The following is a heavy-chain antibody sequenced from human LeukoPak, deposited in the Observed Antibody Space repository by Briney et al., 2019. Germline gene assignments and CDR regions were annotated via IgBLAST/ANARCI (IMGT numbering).Heavy chain of an antibody. Sequence: GGSLRLSCAASGFTFSSYRMNWVRQAPGKGLEWVSYISSSSNTIYYADSVKGRFTISRDNAKNSLYLQMNSLRAEDTAVYYCARAEINDYSRYWGQGIPVIVSS. J-gene: IGHJ4*02. V-gene: IGHV3-48*01. CDR3: ARAEINDYSRY. CDR2: ISSSSNTI. CDR1: GFTFSSYR. D-gene: IGHD4-11*01.